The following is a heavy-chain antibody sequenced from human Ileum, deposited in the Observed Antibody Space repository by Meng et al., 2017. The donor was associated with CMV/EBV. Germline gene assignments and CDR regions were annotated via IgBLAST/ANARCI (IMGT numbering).Heavy chain of an antibody. D-gene: IGHD4-11*01. CDR2: IAGGVNTYI. Sequence: GESLKISCAASGFNFRGYSMNWVRLAPGRGLEWVASIAGGVNTYIHYADSVEGRFTISRDNPKNLLYPEMDNLGAEDTALYYCARDNDFTNYYGDQGTLVTVSS. J-gene: IGHJ4*02. V-gene: IGHV3-21*06. CDR1: GFNFRGYS. CDR3: ARDNDFTNYY.